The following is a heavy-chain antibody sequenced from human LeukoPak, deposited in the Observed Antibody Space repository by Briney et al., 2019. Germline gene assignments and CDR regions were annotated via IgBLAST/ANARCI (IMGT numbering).Heavy chain of an antibody. CDR1: GYTFTSYG. V-gene: IGHV1-18*01. D-gene: IGHD3-3*01. J-gene: IGHJ5*02. CDR2: ISAYNGNT. CDR3: ARGSTITIFGVVNYSNWSDP. Sequence: ASVKVSCKASGYTFTSYGISWVRQAPGQGLEWMGWISAYNGNTNYAQKLQGRVTMTTDTSTSTAYMELRSLRSDDTAVYYCARGSTITIFGVVNYSNWSDPWGQGTLVTVSS.